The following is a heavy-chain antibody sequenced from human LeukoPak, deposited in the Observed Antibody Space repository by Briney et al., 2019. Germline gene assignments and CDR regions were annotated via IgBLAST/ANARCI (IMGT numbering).Heavy chain of an antibody. V-gene: IGHV4-4*07. CDR2: IYPSGSA. D-gene: IGHD5-24*01. Sequence: SDTLSLTCDVSGDSISSYYSSWIRHPAGKALEWLGRIYPSGSANYNASLKSRGTMSVDTSKNQFSLRLSSVTAADTAVYFCARDYNNWYFDLWGRGTLVTVSS. CDR1: GDSISSYY. J-gene: IGHJ2*01. CDR3: ARDYNNWYFDL.